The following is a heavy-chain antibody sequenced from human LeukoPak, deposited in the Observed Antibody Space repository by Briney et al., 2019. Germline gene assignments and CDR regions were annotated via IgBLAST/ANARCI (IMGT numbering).Heavy chain of an antibody. CDR1: GGSLSSSSYY. CDR3: ARASVVVTADPDAFDV. J-gene: IGHJ3*01. V-gene: IGHV4-39*02. CDR2: IYYSGST. D-gene: IGHD2-21*02. Sequence: PSETLSLTCTVSGGSLSSSSYYWGWIRQPPGKGLEGIGSIYYSGSTYYNPSLKSRVTISVDKSRNFFSLNLSSVTAADTAVYYCARASVVVTADPDAFDVWGQGTLVTVSS.